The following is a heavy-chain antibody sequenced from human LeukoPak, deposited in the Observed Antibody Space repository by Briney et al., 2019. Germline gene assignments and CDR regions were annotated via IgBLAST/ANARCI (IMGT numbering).Heavy chain of an antibody. CDR2: IYIGVTT. CDR3: ARDSRGYNYGPPRDVLDY. D-gene: IGHD5-18*01. Sequence: PSETLSLTCTVSGGSISSGSYYWTWIRQPAGKGLEWIGRIYIGVTTDYNPSLKSRVTISLDISNNQFSLNLRSVTAADTATYYCARDSRGYNYGPPRDVLDYWGQGTLVTVSS. CDR1: GGSISSGSYY. J-gene: IGHJ4*02. V-gene: IGHV4-61*02.